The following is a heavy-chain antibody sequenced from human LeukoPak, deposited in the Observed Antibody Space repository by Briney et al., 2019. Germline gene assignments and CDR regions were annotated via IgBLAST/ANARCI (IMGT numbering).Heavy chain of an antibody. CDR2: INCNGGGT. Sequence: GASVKVSCKASGYTITGYYIHWVRQAPGQGLEWMGRINCNGGGTSYAQKFQGRVTMTRDTSIRTSYMERERLTSDDKAVYYCARDYGPYPGCSGFDPWGQGTLVTVSS. D-gene: IGHD6-25*01. J-gene: IGHJ5*02. CDR3: ARDYGPYPGCSGFDP. V-gene: IGHV1-2*06. CDR1: GYTITGYY.